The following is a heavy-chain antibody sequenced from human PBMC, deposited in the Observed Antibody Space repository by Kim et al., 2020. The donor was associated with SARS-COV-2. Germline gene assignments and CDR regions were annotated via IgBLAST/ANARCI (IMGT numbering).Heavy chain of an antibody. J-gene: IGHJ3*02. CDR2: IYYSGNT. CDR3: ASYYYYDSSGYYWGNDAFDI. Sequence: SETLSLTCTVYGGSISSSSYYWGWIRQPPGKGLEWIGSIYYSGNTYYNPSLKSRVTISVATSKNQFSLKLSSVTAADTAVYYCASYYYYDSSGYYWGNDAFDIWGQGTMVTVSS. V-gene: IGHV4-39*01. CDR1: GGSISSSSYY. D-gene: IGHD3-22*01.